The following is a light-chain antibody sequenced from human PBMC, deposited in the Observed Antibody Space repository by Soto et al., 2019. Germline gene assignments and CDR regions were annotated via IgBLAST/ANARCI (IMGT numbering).Light chain of an antibody. CDR1: QSVHSN. V-gene: IGKV3-15*01. CDR2: GAS. CDR3: QHRDNWSYI. Sequence: EIMMTQSPATLPLSPGQTATLSFRASQSVHSNLAWFQQHPGQAPRLLIYGASSRATGIPVRFSGSGSGTDYTLTISSLEAEDFAVYYCQHRDNWSYIFGQGTKVDIK. J-gene: IGKJ2*01.